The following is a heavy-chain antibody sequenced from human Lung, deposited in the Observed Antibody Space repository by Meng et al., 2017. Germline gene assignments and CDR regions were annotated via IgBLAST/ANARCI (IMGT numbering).Heavy chain of an antibody. CDR2: IYWDDDK. Sequence: WKEFAPTLVKPTQTPTLTCTFSGFSLSTSGVGVGWIRQPPGKALEWLALIYWDDDKRYSPSLKSRLTITKDTSKNQVVLTMTNMDPVDTATYYCAHIVLYDSYDYWGQGTLVTVSS. CDR3: AHIVLYDSYDY. D-gene: IGHD3-22*01. CDR1: GFSLSTSGVG. V-gene: IGHV2-5*02. J-gene: IGHJ4*02.